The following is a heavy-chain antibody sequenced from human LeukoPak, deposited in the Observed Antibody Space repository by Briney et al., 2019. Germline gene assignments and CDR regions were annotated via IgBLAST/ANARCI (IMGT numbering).Heavy chain of an antibody. CDR1: GGSISSGGYY. D-gene: IGHD5-12*01. V-gene: IGHV4-31*03. CDR3: ARDGGGYDTYFDY. Sequence: SQTLSLTCTVSGGSISSGGYYWSWIRQHPGKGLEWIGYIYYSGSAYYNPSLKSRVTISVDTSKNQFSLKLSSVTAADTAVYYCARDGGGYDTYFDYWGQGTLVTVSS. CDR2: IYYSGSA. J-gene: IGHJ4*02.